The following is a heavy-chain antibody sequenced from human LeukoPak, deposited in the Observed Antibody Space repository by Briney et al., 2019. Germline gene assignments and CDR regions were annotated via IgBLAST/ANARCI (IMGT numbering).Heavy chain of an antibody. Sequence: GGSLRLSCAASGFTFSSYGISWVRQAPGQGLEWMGCITIYNGNTNYAQKFQGRVTMTTDTLTTTVYMELRSLRSDDTAVYYCARDGDSGSFFWGQGTLVTVSS. CDR3: ARDGDSGSFF. V-gene: IGHV1-18*01. CDR1: GFTFSSYG. J-gene: IGHJ4*02. D-gene: IGHD1-26*01. CDR2: ITIYNGNT.